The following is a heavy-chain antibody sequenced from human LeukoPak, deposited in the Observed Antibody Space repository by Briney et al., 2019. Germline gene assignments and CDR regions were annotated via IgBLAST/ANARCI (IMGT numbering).Heavy chain of an antibody. CDR1: GFTVSSNY. J-gene: IGHJ4*02. CDR3: AKASHTAMVPFDY. Sequence: GGSLRLSCAASGFTVSSNYMSWVRQAPGKGLEWVSVIYSGGSTYYADSVKGRFTISRDNSKNTLYLQMNSLRAEDTAVYYCAKASHTAMVPFDYWGQGTLVTVSS. D-gene: IGHD5-18*01. V-gene: IGHV3-53*01. CDR2: IYSGGST.